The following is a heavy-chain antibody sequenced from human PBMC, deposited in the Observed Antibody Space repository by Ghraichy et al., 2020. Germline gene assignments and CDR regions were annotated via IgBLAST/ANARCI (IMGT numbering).Heavy chain of an antibody. Sequence: LSLTCAVYGGSFSGYYWSWIRQPPGKGLEWIGEINHSGSTNYNPSLKSRVTISVDTSKNQFSLKLSSVTAADTAVYYCARDTAMVIEGFDYWGQGTLVTVSS. CDR3: ARDTAMVIEGFDY. CDR2: INHSGST. D-gene: IGHD5-18*01. CDR1: GGSFSGYY. J-gene: IGHJ4*02. V-gene: IGHV4-34*01.